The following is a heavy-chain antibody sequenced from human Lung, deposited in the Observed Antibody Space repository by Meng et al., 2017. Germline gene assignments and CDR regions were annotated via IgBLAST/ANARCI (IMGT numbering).Heavy chain of an antibody. CDR1: GGSFSDYY. J-gene: IGHJ4*02. V-gene: IGHV4-34*01. D-gene: IGHD4-11*01. Sequence: EQLQQGGGGRWNPSETLSLTCVVSGGSFSDYYWSWIRQPPGKGLEWIGEINHSGSTNYNPSLESRATISVDTSQNNLSLKLSSVTAADSAVYYCARGPTTMAHDFDYWGQGTLVTVSS. CDR3: ARGPTTMAHDFDY. CDR2: INHSGST.